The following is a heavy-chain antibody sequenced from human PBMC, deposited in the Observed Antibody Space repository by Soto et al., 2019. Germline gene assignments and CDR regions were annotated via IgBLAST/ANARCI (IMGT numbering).Heavy chain of an antibody. V-gene: IGHV4-34*01. CDR2: INHSGST. CDR1: GGSFSGYY. D-gene: IGHD3-10*01. Sequence: SETLSLTCAVYGGSFSGYYWTWIRQPPGTGLEWIGEINHSGSTNYNPSLKSRVTISVDTSKNQFSLKLNSMTAADTAVYYCARHNYGSGSTYFDYWGQGTLVXVSS. CDR3: ARHNYGSGSTYFDY. J-gene: IGHJ4*02.